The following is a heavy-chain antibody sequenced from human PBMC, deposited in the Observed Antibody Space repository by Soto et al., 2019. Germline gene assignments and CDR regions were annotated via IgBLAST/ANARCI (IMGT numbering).Heavy chain of an antibody. D-gene: IGHD5-18*01. CDR1: GYIFSNYW. J-gene: IGHJ4*02. V-gene: IGHV5-51*01. Sequence: GESLKISCKGSGYIFSNYWIAWVRQMPGKGLESMGSIFAGDSDVRYSPSFQGQVTISVDKSISTAYLQWSSLKASDTAMYYCSRLASHGPSHYWGQGTQVTVSS. CDR3: SRLASHGPSHY. CDR2: IFAGDSDV.